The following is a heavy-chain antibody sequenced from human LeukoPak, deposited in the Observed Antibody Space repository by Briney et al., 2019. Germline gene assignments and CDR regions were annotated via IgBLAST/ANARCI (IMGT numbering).Heavy chain of an antibody. D-gene: IGHD1-26*01. Sequence: SETLSLTCSVSGGSISSYQWNWIRQPPGKGLEWIGYIYYSGSTTDNPSLKSRVDISLDTSKNQFSLKLNSVTAADTAVYYCATKVGATKAHFYYYIDVWGKGTTVTVSS. CDR2: IYYSGST. J-gene: IGHJ6*03. CDR3: ATKVGATKAHFYYYIDV. V-gene: IGHV4-59*01. CDR1: GGSISSYQ.